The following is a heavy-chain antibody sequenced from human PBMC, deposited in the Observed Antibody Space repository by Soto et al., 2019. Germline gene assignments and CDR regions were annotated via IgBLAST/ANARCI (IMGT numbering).Heavy chain of an antibody. V-gene: IGHV4-59*08. D-gene: IGHD3-10*01. Sequence: QVQLQESGPGLVKPSETLSLTCTVSGGSISSYYWGWIRQPPGKGLEWIGYIYYSGITHYNPSRKSRVTISVDTSKNQFSMKLSSVTAADTAVYYCASLGLGSLDVWGKGTTVTVSS. CDR2: IYYSGIT. J-gene: IGHJ6*04. CDR3: ASLGLGSLDV. CDR1: GGSISSYY.